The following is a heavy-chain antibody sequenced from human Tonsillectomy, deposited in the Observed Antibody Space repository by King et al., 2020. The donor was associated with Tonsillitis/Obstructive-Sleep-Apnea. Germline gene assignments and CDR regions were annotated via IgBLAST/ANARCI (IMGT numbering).Heavy chain of an antibody. V-gene: IGHV3-7*04. CDR1: GFTFSSYW. D-gene: IGHD1-26*01. Sequence: VQLVESGGGLVQPGGSLRLSCAASGFTFSSYWMNWVRQAPGKGLEWVANIKQDGSEKYYVDSVKGRFTISRDNAKNSLYLQMNSLSAEDTAVYYCARSFTDASGSYFGFDYWGQGTLVTVSS. J-gene: IGHJ4*02. CDR3: ARSFTDASGSYFGFDY. CDR2: IKQDGSEK.